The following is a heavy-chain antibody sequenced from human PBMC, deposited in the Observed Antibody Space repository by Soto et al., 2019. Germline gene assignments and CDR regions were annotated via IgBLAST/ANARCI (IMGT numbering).Heavy chain of an antibody. Sequence: QPGGSLRLSCAASGFTFSSYEMNWVRQAPGKGLEWVSYISSSGSTIYYADSVKGRFTISRDNAKNSLYLQMNSLRAEDTAVYYCARDLGFGVYSSSWYGAYFDYWGQGTLVTVSS. D-gene: IGHD6-13*01. CDR1: GFTFSSYE. CDR2: ISSSGSTI. V-gene: IGHV3-48*03. J-gene: IGHJ4*02. CDR3: ARDLGFGVYSSSWYGAYFDY.